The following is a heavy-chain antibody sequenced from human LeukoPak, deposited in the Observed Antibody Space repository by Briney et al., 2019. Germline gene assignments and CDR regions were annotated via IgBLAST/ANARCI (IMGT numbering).Heavy chain of an antibody. J-gene: IGHJ6*03. CDR1: RGSISSYY. CDR2: IYYSGST. V-gene: IGHV4-59*01. Sequence: SETLSLTCTVSRGSISSYYWSWIRQPPGKGLEWIGYIYYSGSTNYNPSLKSRVTISVDTSKNQFSLKLSSVTAADTAVYYCARGGLYNWNYSDYYYYYMDVWGKGTTVTVSS. D-gene: IGHD1-7*01. CDR3: ARGGLYNWNYSDYYYYYMDV.